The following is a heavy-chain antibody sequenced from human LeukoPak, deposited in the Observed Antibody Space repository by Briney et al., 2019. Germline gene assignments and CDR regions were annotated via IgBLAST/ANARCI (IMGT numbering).Heavy chain of an antibody. CDR2: TYYRSKWYT. J-gene: IGHJ4*02. CDR1: GDSVSSNSAA. D-gene: IGHD3-22*01. Sequence: SQTLSLTCAISGDSVSSNSAAWNWVRQSPSRGLEWLGRTYYRSKWYTDYAESVKSRITINPDTSKNQFSLQVNSVTPEDTAVYYCARGSSRIYYYDSSGYSRAFDYWGQGILVTVSS. V-gene: IGHV6-1*01. CDR3: ARGSSRIYYYDSSGYSRAFDY.